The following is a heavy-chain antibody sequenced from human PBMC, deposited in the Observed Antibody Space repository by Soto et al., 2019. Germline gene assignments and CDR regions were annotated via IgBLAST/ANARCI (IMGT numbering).Heavy chain of an antibody. CDR2: ISYDGNNK. CDR3: AKGHLGFGEFGMDV. Sequence: GGSVRLSCAASAFTFSSYGMHWVRQAPGKGLEWVAVISYDGNNKYYADSVKGRFTISRDNSKNTQYLQMNGLRAEDTAVYFCAKGHLGFGEFGMDVWGQGTTVTVSS. V-gene: IGHV3-30*18. D-gene: IGHD3-10*01. J-gene: IGHJ6*02. CDR1: AFTFSSYG.